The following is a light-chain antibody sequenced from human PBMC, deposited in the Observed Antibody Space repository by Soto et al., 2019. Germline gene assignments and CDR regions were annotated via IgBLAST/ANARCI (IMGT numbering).Light chain of an antibody. Sequence: QPVLTQSPSASASLGASVKLTCTLSSGHSTYAIAWHQQQPEKGPRYLMKLNNDGSHSKGDGIPDRFSGSSAGAERYLTISCLQSEDEADYYCQTWGTDVVVFGGGTKLTV. CDR2: LNNDGSH. CDR3: QTWGTDVVV. J-gene: IGLJ2*01. V-gene: IGLV4-69*01. CDR1: SGHSTYA.